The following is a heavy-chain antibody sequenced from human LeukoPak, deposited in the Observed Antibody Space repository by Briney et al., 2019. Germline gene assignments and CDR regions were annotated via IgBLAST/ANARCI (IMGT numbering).Heavy chain of an antibody. CDR2: IRSKPNNYAT. J-gene: IGHJ4*02. D-gene: IGHD1-14*01. CDR1: GFTFTGSA. V-gene: IGHV3-73*01. Sequence: GGSLKLSCAVSGFTFTGSAMHWVRQASGKGLEWVGRIRSKPNNYATAYAASVKGRFTISRDDSKNTAYLQMSSMKTEDTAGYYCTRLPLRGTNDYWGQGTLVTVSS. CDR3: TRLPLRGTNDY.